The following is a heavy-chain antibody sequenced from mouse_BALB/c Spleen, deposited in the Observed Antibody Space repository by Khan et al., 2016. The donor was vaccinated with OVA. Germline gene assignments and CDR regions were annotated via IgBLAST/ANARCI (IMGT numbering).Heavy chain of an antibody. J-gene: IGHJ4*01. V-gene: IGHV3-2*02. D-gene: IGHD2-3*01. CDR2: ISSSGST. CDR1: GYSITSDYA. Sequence: EVKLLESGPGLVKPSQSLSLTCTVTGYSITSDYAWNWIRQFPGYKLEWMGYISSSGSTNYNPALKSRISITRDTSKNQFFLQLNSVTTEDTATYYCARDGSRYNYAMDYWGQGTSVTVSS. CDR3: ARDGSRYNYAMDY.